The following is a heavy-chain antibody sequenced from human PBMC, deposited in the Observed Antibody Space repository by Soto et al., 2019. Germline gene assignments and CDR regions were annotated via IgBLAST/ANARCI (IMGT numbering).Heavy chain of an antibody. CDR1: GFTFCSYE. D-gene: IGHD3-22*01. Sequence: PGGSLRLSCAASGFTFCSYEMNWVRQAPGKGLEWVSYISSSGSTIYYADSVKGRFTISRDNAKNSLYLQMNSLRAEDTAVYYCARDQEVGINAFAIWGQGTIVPVS. V-gene: IGHV3-48*03. J-gene: IGHJ3*02. CDR3: ARDQEVGINAFAI. CDR2: ISSSGSTI.